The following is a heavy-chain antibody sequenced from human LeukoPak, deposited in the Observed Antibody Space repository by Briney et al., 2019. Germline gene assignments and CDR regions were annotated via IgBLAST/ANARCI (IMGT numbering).Heavy chain of an antibody. J-gene: IGHJ4*02. CDR2: IKQDGSEK. CDR1: GFTFSSYW. V-gene: IGHV3-7*01. Sequence: PGGSLRLSCAASGFTFSSYWMSWVRQAPGKGLEWVANIKQDGSEKYYVDSVKGRFTISRDNAKNSLYLQMNSLRAEDTAVYYCTREYTTSSRRYFDYWGQGTLVTVSS. CDR3: TREYTTSSRRYFDY. D-gene: IGHD6-6*01.